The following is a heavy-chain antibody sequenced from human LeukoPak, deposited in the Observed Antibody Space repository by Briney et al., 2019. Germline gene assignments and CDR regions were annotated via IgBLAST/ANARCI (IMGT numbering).Heavy chain of an antibody. V-gene: IGHV4-38-2*02. CDR3: ASRWLHRRRDAFDI. J-gene: IGHJ3*02. CDR1: GYSISSGYY. Sequence: SETLSLTCTVSGYSISSGYYWGWIRQPPGKGLEWIGSIYHSGSTYYNPSLKSRVTISVDTSKNQFSLKLSSVTAADTAVYYCASRWLHRRRDAFDIWGQGTMVTVSS. CDR2: IYHSGST. D-gene: IGHD5-24*01.